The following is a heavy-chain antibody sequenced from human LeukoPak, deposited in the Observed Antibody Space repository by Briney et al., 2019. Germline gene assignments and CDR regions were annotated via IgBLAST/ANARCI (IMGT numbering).Heavy chain of an antibody. CDR3: ARGGYGDYSPVDY. CDR2: IYSGGST. J-gene: IGHJ4*02. Sequence: PGGSLRLSCAASGFTVSSNYMSWVRQAPGKGLEWVSVIYSGGSTYYADSVKGRFTISRDNSKNTLYLQMNSLRAEDTAVYYCARGGYGDYSPVDYWGQGTLVTVSS. D-gene: IGHD4-17*01. CDR1: GFTVSSNY. V-gene: IGHV3-66*01.